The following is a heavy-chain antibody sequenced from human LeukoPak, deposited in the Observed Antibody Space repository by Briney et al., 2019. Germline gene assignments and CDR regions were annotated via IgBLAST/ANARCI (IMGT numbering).Heavy chain of an antibody. Sequence: GGSLRLSCAASGFTFSSYSMNWVRQAPGKGLEWVSYISSSSSTIYYADSVKGRFTISRDNAKNSLYLQMNSLRDEDTAVYYCARGPGGIVAVKDWFDPWGQGTLVTVSS. D-gene: IGHD3-22*01. CDR1: GFTFSSYS. CDR2: ISSSSSTI. V-gene: IGHV3-48*02. CDR3: ARGPGGIVAVKDWFDP. J-gene: IGHJ5*02.